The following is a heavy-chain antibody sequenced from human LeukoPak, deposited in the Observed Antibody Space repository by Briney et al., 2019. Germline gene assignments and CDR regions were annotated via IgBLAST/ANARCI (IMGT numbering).Heavy chain of an antibody. J-gene: IGHJ4*01. V-gene: IGHV3-7*01. D-gene: IGHD6-13*01. CDR1: GVTLSDYW. CDR2: ISQDGGEK. Sequence: GGSPRLSRADPGVTLSDYWTKWVRPGPGKGLERGAIISQDGGEKSYVDSVKGRFTISRENTKNSLYLQINSLRAEDTAVYYCARDGTAAGLYFDLWGQGTLVTVSS. CDR3: ARDGTAAGLYFDL.